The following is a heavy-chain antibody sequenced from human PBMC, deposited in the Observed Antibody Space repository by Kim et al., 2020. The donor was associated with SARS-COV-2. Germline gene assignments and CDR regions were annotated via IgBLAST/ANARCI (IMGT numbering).Heavy chain of an antibody. J-gene: IGHJ4*02. Sequence: GGSLRLSCAASGFTFSSYGMHWVRQAPGKGLEWVAVISYDGSNKYYADSVKGRFTISRDNSKNTLYLQMNSLRAEDTAVYYCAKDSDRGGSYRAFDYWGQGTLVTVSS. CDR1: GFTFSSYG. D-gene: IGHD1-26*01. CDR3: AKDSDRGGSYRAFDY. CDR2: ISYDGSNK. V-gene: IGHV3-30*18.